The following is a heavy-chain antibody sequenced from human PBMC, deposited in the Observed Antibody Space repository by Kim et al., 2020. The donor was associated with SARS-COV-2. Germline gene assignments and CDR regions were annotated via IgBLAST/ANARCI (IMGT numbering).Heavy chain of an antibody. J-gene: IGHJ4*02. Sequence: SGPTLVKPTQTLTLTCTFSGFSLSTSGVGVGWIRQPPGKALEWLALIYWDDDKRYSPSLKSRLTITKDTSKNQVVLTMTNMDPVDTATYYGAHRPPGWSGGYLDYWGQGTLVTVSS. V-gene: IGHV2-5*02. CDR2: IYWDDDK. CDR1: GFSLSTSGVG. D-gene: IGHD1-26*01. CDR3: AHRPPGWSGGYLDY.